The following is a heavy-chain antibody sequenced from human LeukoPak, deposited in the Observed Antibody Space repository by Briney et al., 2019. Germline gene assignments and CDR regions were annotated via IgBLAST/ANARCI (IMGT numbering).Heavy chain of an antibody. V-gene: IGHV3-53*01. D-gene: IGHD3-22*01. Sequence: TGGSLRLSCAASGFTVSSNYMSWVRQAPGKGLEWVSVIYSGGSTYFADSVKGRFTNSRDNSKNTLYLQMNSLRAEDTAVYYCARGVDYYENSGTIDYWGQGTLVTVSS. CDR3: ARGVDYYENSGTIDY. J-gene: IGHJ4*02. CDR1: GFTVSSNY. CDR2: IYSGGST.